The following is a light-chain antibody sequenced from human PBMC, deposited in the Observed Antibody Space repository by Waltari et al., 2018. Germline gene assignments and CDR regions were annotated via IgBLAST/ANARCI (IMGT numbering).Light chain of an antibody. CDR3: SSFTRNSLYV. CDR1: SPDVGGYNY. Sequence: QSALTQPASASGSPGQSITISCTGTSPDVGGYNYVSWYQQHPGKAPKLMIYDVSSRPSGVSNRFSGSKSGNTASLTISGLQAEDEADYYCSSFTRNSLYVFGTGTKVTVL. J-gene: IGLJ1*01. CDR2: DVS. V-gene: IGLV2-14*01.